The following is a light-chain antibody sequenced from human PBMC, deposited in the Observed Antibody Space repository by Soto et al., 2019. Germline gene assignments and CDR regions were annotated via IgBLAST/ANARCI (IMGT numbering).Light chain of an antibody. V-gene: IGLV2-14*03. J-gene: IGLJ2*01. CDR3: SSFTSKSTLI. CDR2: EVR. Sequence: QSALTQPASVSGSPGQSITISCAGTMRDIGAYNLVSWYQQHPGKAPQLIIYEVRNRPSGISFRFSGSKSGNTASLTISGLQAEDEADYYCSSFTSKSTLIFGGGTQLAVL. CDR1: MRDIGAYNL.